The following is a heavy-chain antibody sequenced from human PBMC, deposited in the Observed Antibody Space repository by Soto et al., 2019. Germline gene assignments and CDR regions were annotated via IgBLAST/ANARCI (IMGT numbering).Heavy chain of an antibody. CDR1: GGSISSYY. CDR2: LYYSGST. Sequence: SETLSLTCTVSGGSISSYYWSWIRQPPGKGLEWIGYLYYSGSTNYNPSLKSRVTISVDTSKNQFSLKLSSVTAADTAVYYCARGGAAYYYYGMDVWGQGTTVTVSS. CDR3: ARGGAAYYYYGMDV. V-gene: IGHV4-59*01. J-gene: IGHJ6*02. D-gene: IGHD2-15*01.